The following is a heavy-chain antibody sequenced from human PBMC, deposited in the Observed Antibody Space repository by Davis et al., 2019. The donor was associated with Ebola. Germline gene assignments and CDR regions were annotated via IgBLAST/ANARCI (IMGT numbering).Heavy chain of an antibody. V-gene: IGHV3-23*01. CDR1: GFTFSRYA. Sequence: GGSLRLSCAASGFTFSRYAMTWARQAPGKGLEWVSAITSSGGTTYYADSVKGRFTISRDNSKNTLYLQMNSLRAEDTAVYYCAKGTVLDYWGQGTLVTVSS. D-gene: IGHD4-17*01. J-gene: IGHJ4*02. CDR2: ITSSGGTT. CDR3: AKGTVLDY.